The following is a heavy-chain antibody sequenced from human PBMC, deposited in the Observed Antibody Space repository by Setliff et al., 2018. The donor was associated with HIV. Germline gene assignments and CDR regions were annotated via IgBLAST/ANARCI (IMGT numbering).Heavy chain of an antibody. J-gene: IGHJ4*02. CDR2: IYHTGSS. CDR1: GYSISSGYY. CDR3: ARAPPYKWEPSQDY. D-gene: IGHD1-26*01. V-gene: IGHV4-38-2*01. Sequence: SETLSLTCAVSGYSISSGYYWGWIRQPPGKGLEWIGNIYHTGSSYYNPSLKSRVTISVDTSKNQFSLKLSSVTAADTAVYYCARAPPYKWEPSQDYWGQGTLVTVSS.